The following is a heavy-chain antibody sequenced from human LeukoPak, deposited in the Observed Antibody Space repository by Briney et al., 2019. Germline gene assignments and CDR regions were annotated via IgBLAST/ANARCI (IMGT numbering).Heavy chain of an antibody. J-gene: IGHJ6*03. CDR3: LARNHDYYYMDV. CDR2: IYYSGTT. V-gene: IGHV4-39*01. D-gene: IGHD1-14*01. Sequence: KSSETLSLTCAVYGGSFSGYYWDWIRQPPGKGLEWIGSIYYSGTTYYNPSLKSRVTISIDASKNQFSLKVSSVTAADTAVYYCLARNHDYYYMDVWGKGTTVTVSS. CDR1: GGSFSGYY.